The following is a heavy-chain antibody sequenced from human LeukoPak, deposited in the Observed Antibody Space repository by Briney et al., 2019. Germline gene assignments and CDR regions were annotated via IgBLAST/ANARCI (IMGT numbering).Heavy chain of an antibody. Sequence: GGSLRLSCAASGFTFSSYAMSWVRQAPGKGLGWVSGSGSGGSTYYADSLKGRFTISRDNSKNTLYLQMNSLRAEDTAVYYCAKGAFWSGPYYGMDVWGQGTTVTVSS. CDR2: SGSGGST. D-gene: IGHD3-3*01. V-gene: IGHV3-23*01. CDR1: GFTFSSYA. J-gene: IGHJ6*02. CDR3: AKGAFWSGPYYGMDV.